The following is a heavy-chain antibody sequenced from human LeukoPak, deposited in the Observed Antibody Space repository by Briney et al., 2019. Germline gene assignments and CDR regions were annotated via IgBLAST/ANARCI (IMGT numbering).Heavy chain of an antibody. CDR2: IYYSGST. Sequence: SETLSLTCTVCGGSISSSSYYWGWIRQPPGKGLEWIGSIYYSGSTYYNPSLKSRVTISVDTSKNQFSLNLNSVTAANTAVYHCARHYDYFDYWGQGTLVTVSS. V-gene: IGHV4-39*01. CDR1: GGSISSSSYY. J-gene: IGHJ4*02. CDR3: ARHYDYFDY. D-gene: IGHD4-17*01.